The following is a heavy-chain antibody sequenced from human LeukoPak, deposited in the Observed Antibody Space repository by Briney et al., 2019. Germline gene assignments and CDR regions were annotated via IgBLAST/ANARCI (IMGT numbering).Heavy chain of an antibody. CDR3: ARDSVWSGYYLGPRVNDAFDI. Sequence: GASVKVSCKASGYTFTSYGISWVRQAPGQGLEWMGWISAYNGNTNYAQKLQGRVTMTTDTSTSTAYMELRSLRSDDTAVYYCARDSVWSGYYLGPRVNDAFDIWGQGTMVTVSS. CDR2: ISAYNGNT. D-gene: IGHD3-3*01. CDR1: GYTFTSYG. V-gene: IGHV1-18*01. J-gene: IGHJ3*02.